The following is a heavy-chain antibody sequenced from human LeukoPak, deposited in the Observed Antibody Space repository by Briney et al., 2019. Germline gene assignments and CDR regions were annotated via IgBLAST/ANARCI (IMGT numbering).Heavy chain of an antibody. D-gene: IGHD2-15*01. CDR1: GYSFTSYW. J-gene: IGHJ5*02. CDR3: ARRGYCSGGSCSWWFDP. Sequence: GESLKISCKGSGYSFTSYWVGWVRQMPGKGLEWMGIIYPGDSDTRYSPSFQGQVTISADKSISTAYLQWSSLKASDTAMYYCARRGYCSGGSCSWWFDPWGQGTLVTVSS. CDR2: IYPGDSDT. V-gene: IGHV5-51*01.